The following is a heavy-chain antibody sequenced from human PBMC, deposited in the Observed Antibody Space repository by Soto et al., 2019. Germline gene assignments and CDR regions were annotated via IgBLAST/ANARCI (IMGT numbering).Heavy chain of an antibody. Sequence: GGSLRLSCAASGFTFSSYGMHWVRQAPGKGLEWVAVISYDGSNKYYADSVKGRFTISRDNSKNTLYLQMNSLRAEDTAVYYCAKDGSAYSGYDWPFDYWGQGTLVTVSS. V-gene: IGHV3-30*18. CDR1: GFTFSSYG. CDR3: AKDGSAYSGYDWPFDY. D-gene: IGHD5-12*01. J-gene: IGHJ4*02. CDR2: ISYDGSNK.